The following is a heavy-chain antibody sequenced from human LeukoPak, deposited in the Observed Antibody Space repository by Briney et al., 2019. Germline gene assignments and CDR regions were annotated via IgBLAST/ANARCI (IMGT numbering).Heavy chain of an antibody. Sequence: PGGSLRLSCAASGFTFSTYAMSWVRQAPGKGLEWVSAISGSGGDTYYADSVKGRFTISRDNSKNTLYLQMESLRAEDTAVYYCAKDLGGEGGSGFPGYWGQGTLLTVSS. J-gene: IGHJ4*02. D-gene: IGHD3-10*01. CDR1: GFTFSTYA. V-gene: IGHV3-23*01. CDR3: AKDLGGEGGSGFPGY. CDR2: ISGSGGDT.